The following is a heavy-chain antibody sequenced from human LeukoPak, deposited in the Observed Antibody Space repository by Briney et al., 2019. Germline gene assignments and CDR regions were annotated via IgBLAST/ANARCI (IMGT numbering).Heavy chain of an antibody. CDR1: GGSISSSSYY. CDR3: ARHQSGTYYSTFDY. CDR2: IYYSGST. J-gene: IGHJ4*02. D-gene: IGHD1-26*01. V-gene: IGHV4-39*01. Sequence: PSETLSLTCTVSGGSISSSSYYWGWIRQPPGKGLEWIGSIYYSGSTYYNPSLKSRVTISVDTSKNQFSLKLSSVTAADTAVYYCARHQSGTYYSTFDYWGQGTLVTVSS.